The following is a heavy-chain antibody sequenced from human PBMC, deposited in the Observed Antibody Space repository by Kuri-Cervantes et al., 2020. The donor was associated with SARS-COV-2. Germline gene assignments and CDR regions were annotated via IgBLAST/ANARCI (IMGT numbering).Heavy chain of an antibody. J-gene: IGHJ3*02. CDR1: GGTFSSYA. V-gene: IGHV1-69*06. Sequence: SVKVSCKASGGTFSSYAVTWVRQAPGRGFEWMGRIIPLFGTTIYAEKFRGRVTITADKSTNTAYMDLSSLRSEDTAVYYCARASVGATNRFAFDIWGQGTMVTVSS. D-gene: IGHD1-26*01. CDR3: ARASVGATNRFAFDI. CDR2: IIPLFGTT.